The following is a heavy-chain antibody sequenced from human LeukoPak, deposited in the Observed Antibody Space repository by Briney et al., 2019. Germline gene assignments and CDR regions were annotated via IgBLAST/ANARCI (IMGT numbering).Heavy chain of an antibody. D-gene: IGHD2-21*01. CDR1: GFTFSSYG. V-gene: IGHV3-33*01. CDR2: IWYDGSNK. J-gene: IGHJ4*02. Sequence: GGSLRLSCAASGFTFSSYGMHWVRQAPGKGLEWVAVIWYDGSNKYYADSVKGRFTISRDNSKNTLYLQMNSLRAEDTAVYYCARGEHIVAVKRGYFDYWGQGTLVTVSS. CDR3: ARGEHIVAVKRGYFDY.